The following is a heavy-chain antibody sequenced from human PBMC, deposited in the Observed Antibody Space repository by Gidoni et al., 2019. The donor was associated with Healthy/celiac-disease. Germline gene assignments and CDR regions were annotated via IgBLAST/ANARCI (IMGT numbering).Heavy chain of an antibody. Sequence: QVQLLQSGAEVKNPGASVKVSCTPSGYTFTSYYMYCVRQAPGQGLGWMGIINPSGGSTSYAQKFQGRDTMTRDTSTSTVYMELSSLRAEDTAVYYCARSPWFGEETKWFDPWGQGTLVTVSS. D-gene: IGHD3-10*01. CDR3: ARSPWFGEETKWFDP. CDR2: INPSGGST. V-gene: IGHV1-46*01. CDR1: GYTFTSYY. J-gene: IGHJ5*02.